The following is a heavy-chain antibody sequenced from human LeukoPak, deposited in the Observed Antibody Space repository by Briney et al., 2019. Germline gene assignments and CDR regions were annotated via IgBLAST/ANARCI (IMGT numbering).Heavy chain of an antibody. CDR1: GFTVSSNY. Sequence: PGGSLRLSCAASGFTVSSNYMSWVRQAPGKGLEWVSLVYSGSNTYYADSVKGRFTISRDNAKNSLYLQMNSLRAEDTAVYYCARGPTRANSSDFWGQGTLVTVSS. CDR2: VYSGSNT. D-gene: IGHD2/OR15-2a*01. V-gene: IGHV3-53*03. J-gene: IGHJ4*02. CDR3: ARGPTRANSSDF.